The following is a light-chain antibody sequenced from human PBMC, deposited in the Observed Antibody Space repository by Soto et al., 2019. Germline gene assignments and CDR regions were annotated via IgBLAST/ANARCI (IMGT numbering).Light chain of an antibody. CDR1: QSVSSSY. CDR2: GAS. V-gene: IGKV3-20*01. J-gene: IGKJ5*01. CDR3: QQYGSSPRVT. Sequence: IVLTQSPATLSLSPGERATLSCRASQSVSSSYLAWDQQKPGQAHTILIYGASSRATGIPDRFSGSGSGTDFTLTISRLETEDFAVYYCQQYGSSPRVTFGQGTRVEIK.